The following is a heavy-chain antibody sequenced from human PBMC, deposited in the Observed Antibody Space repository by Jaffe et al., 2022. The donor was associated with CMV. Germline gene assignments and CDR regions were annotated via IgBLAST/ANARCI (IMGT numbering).Heavy chain of an antibody. D-gene: IGHD2-15*01. Sequence: QVQLVQSGAEVKKPGSSVKVSCKASGGTFSSYAISWVRQAPGQGLEWMGGIIPIFGTANYAQKFQGRVTITADESTSTAYMELSSLRSEDTAVYYCAREIVVVVAAMYYYGMDVWGQGTTVTVSS. CDR2: IIPIFGTA. V-gene: IGHV1-69*01. CDR3: AREIVVVVAAMYYYGMDV. CDR1: GGTFSSYA. J-gene: IGHJ6*02.